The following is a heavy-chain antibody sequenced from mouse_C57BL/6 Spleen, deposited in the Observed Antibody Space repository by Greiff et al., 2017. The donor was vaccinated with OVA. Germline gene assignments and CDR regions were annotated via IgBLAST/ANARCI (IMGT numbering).Heavy chain of an antibody. Sequence: DVKLVESEGGLVQPGSSMKLSCTASGFTFSDYYMAWVRQVPEKGLEWVANINYDGSSTYYLDSLKSRFIISRDNAKNILYLQMSSLKSEDTATYYCARELRRPSWYFDVWGTGTTVTVSS. D-gene: IGHD1-2*01. CDR1: GFTFSDYY. V-gene: IGHV5-16*01. CDR3: ARELRRPSWYFDV. CDR2: INYDGSST. J-gene: IGHJ1*03.